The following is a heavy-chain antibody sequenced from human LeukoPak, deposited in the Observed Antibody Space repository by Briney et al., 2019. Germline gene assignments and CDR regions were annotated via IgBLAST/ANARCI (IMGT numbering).Heavy chain of an antibody. D-gene: IGHD3-3*01. CDR1: GGSFSGYY. V-gene: IGHV4-34*01. CDR3: ARSAARAFGY. CDR2: INHSGST. Sequence: SETLSLTCAVYGGSFSGYYWSWIRQPPGKGLERIGEINHSGSTNYNPSLKSRVTISVDTSKNQFSLKLSSVTAADTAVYYCARSAARAFGYWGQGTLVTVSS. J-gene: IGHJ4*02.